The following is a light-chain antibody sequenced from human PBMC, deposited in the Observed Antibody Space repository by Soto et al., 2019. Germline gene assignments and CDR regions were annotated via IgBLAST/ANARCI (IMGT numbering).Light chain of an antibody. CDR1: QSVSSY. J-gene: IGKJ5*01. CDR2: AAS. V-gene: IGKV3-11*01. Sequence: EIVLTQSPGTLSLSPGERATLSCRASQSVSSYLAWYQQKPGQAPRLLIYAASNRATGIPARFSGSGSGTDFTLTISSLEPEDFAVYYCQQRSNWRITFGQGIRLEMK. CDR3: QQRSNWRIT.